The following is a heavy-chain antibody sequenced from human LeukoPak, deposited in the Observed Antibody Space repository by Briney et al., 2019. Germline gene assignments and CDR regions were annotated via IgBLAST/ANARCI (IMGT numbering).Heavy chain of an antibody. CDR1: GYTFTSYG. J-gene: IGHJ4*02. D-gene: IGHD6-19*01. V-gene: IGHV1-18*01. Sequence: GASVKVSCKASGYTFTSYGISWVRQAPGQGLEWMGWISAYNGNTNYAQKLQGRVTMTTDTSTSTAYMELRSLRSDDTAVYYCARDLYSSGRPESSYWGQGTLVTVSS. CDR3: ARDLYSSGRPESSY. CDR2: ISAYNGNT.